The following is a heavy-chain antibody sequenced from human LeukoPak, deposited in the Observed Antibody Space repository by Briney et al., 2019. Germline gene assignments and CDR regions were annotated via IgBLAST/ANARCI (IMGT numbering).Heavy chain of an antibody. D-gene: IGHD2-21*02. V-gene: IGHV3-23*01. CDR3: AKGKMTAFLNWFDP. CDR2: ISGSGTNT. J-gene: IGHJ5*02. Sequence: GGSLRLSCAASGSGFTFSTYAMSWVRQAPGKGLEWVSAISGSGTNTYYADSVKGRFTISRDNSKNTLYLQMNSLRAEDRAIYYCAKGKMTAFLNWFDPWGQGTLVTVSS. CDR1: GSGFTFSTYA.